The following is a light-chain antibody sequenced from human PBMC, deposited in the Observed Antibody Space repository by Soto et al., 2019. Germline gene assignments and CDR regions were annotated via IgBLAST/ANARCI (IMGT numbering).Light chain of an antibody. J-gene: IGLJ1*01. CDR1: SSDVGGYNY. CDR3: SSYTSSSTLYV. Sequence: QSALTQPASVSGSPGQSITISCTGTSSDVGGYNYVSWYQQHPGKAPKLMIYDVSNRPSGFSNRFSGSKSDNTASLTISGLQAEDEADYYCSSYTSSSTLYVFGTGTKLTVL. CDR2: DVS. V-gene: IGLV2-14*01.